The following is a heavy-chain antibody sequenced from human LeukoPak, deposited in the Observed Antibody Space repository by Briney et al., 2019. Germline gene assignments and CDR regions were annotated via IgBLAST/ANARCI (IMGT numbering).Heavy chain of an antibody. CDR2: ISGSGGST. CDR1: GFTFSSYA. CDR3: AKDGYSYGYTYYFDY. V-gene: IGHV3-23*01. D-gene: IGHD5-18*01. J-gene: IGHJ4*02. Sequence: GGSLRLSCAASGFTFSSYAMSWVRQAPGKGLEWVSAISGSGGSTYYADSVKGRFTISRDNSKNTLYLQMNSLRSEGTAVYYCAKDGYSYGYTYYFDYWGQGTLVTVSS.